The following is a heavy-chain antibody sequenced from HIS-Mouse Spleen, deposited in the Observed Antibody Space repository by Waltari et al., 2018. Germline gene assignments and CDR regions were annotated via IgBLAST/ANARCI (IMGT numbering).Heavy chain of an antibody. V-gene: IGHV4-39*07. CDR2: IYYSGST. CDR1: GGSISSRSYY. Sequence: QLQLQESGPGLAKPSETLSLTCTVSGGSISSRSYYWGWIRQPPGKGLEWIGSIYYSGSTYDNPSLKSRVTISVDTSKNQFSLKLSSVSAADTAVYYCAREIPYSSSWYDWYFDLWGRGTLVTVSS. J-gene: IGHJ2*01. CDR3: AREIPYSSSWYDWYFDL. D-gene: IGHD6-13*01.